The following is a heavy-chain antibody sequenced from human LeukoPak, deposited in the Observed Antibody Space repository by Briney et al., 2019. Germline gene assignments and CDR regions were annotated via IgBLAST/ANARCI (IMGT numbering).Heavy chain of an antibody. D-gene: IGHD6-13*01. CDR3: ARDFSSSWYPSTYNWFDP. V-gene: IGHV7-4-1*02. CDR1: GYTFTSYA. Sequence: ASVKVSCKASGYTFTSYAMNWVRQAPGQGLEWMGWINTNTGNPTYAQGFTGRFVFSLDTSVSTAYLQISSLKAEDTAVYYCARDFSSSWYPSTYNWFDPWGQGTLVTVSS. J-gene: IGHJ5*02. CDR2: INTNTGNP.